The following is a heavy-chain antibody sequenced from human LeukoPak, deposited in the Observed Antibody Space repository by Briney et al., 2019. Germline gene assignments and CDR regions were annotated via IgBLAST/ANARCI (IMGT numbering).Heavy chain of an antibody. CDR2: IYYSGST. J-gene: IGHJ4*02. D-gene: IGHD2-2*01. V-gene: IGHV4-30-4*01. CDR3: ARVVCTSTNCYAPSHLDY. Sequence: SETLSLTCTVSGGSISSGDYFWSWIRQPPGKSLEWIGYIYYSGSTFYNPSLKSRVTISVDTSKNQFSLKLSSMTAADTAVYYCARVVCTSTNCYAPSHLDYWGQGTLVTVSS. CDR1: GGSISSGDYF.